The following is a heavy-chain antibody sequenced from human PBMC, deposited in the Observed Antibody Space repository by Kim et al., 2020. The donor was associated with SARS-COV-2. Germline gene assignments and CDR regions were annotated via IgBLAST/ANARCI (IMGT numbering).Heavy chain of an antibody. V-gene: IGHV7-4-1*02. CDR1: GYTFTNNA. CDR2: INTDTGNP. J-gene: IGHJ4*02. D-gene: IGHD3-16*02. CDR3: ARVIWGTYRYTDY. Sequence: ASVKVSCKASGYTFTNNALSWVRQAPGQGLEWMGWINTDTGNPTYAQAFTRRFVFSVDTSVTTAYLQISSLEAEDTALHFCARVIWGTYRYTDYCGQGTL.